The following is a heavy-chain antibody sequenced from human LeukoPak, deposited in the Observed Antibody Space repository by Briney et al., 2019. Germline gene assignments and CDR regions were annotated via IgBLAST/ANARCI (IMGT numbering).Heavy chain of an antibody. CDR1: GYSITSGYY. CDR2: IYHTGNT. CDR3: ARYCSSTTCYTRGGDY. Sequence: SETLSLTCSVSGYSITSGYYWDWIRQPPGKGLEWIGSIYHTGNTFYDPSFNSRVTISVDTSKIQFSLSLSSVTAADTAVYYCARYCSSTTCYTRGGDYWGQGTLVTVSS. D-gene: IGHD2-2*02. J-gene: IGHJ4*02. V-gene: IGHV4-38-2*02.